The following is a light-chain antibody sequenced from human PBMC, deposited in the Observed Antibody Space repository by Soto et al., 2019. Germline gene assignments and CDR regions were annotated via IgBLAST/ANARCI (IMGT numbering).Light chain of an antibody. CDR3: LQYYNFSWT. V-gene: IGKV1-6*01. Sequence: IQMTQSPSSLTAAEGDRCGRTCRASQGISNYLAWYQQKPGEAPKLLIFAASNLQSGVPSRFSGSGSVTDFTLAITGLQPEDFATYYCLQYYNFSWTFGQGTKVDIK. CDR2: AAS. CDR1: QGISNY. J-gene: IGKJ1*01.